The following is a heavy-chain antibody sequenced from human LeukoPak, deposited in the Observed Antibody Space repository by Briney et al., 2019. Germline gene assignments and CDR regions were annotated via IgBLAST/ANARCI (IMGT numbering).Heavy chain of an antibody. J-gene: IGHJ4*02. CDR1: GGTFSGYY. CDR2: INHSGST. V-gene: IGHV4-34*08. Sequence: PSETLSLTCAVYGGTFSGYYWSWIRQPPGKGLEWIGEINHSGSTNYNPSLKSRVTISVDKSKNQFSLKLSSVTAADTAVYYCATYYYGSGSSLSYYFDYWGQGTLVTVSS. D-gene: IGHD3-10*01. CDR3: ATYYYGSGSSLSYYFDY.